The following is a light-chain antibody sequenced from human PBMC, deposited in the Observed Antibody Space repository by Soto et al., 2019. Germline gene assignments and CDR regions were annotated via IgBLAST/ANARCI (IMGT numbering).Light chain of an antibody. V-gene: IGKV3-20*01. CDR3: QQYGRSPYT. J-gene: IGKJ2*01. CDR1: QSVSSSY. CDR2: GAS. Sequence: EIVLTQSPGTLSLSPGERATLSCRASQSVSSSYLAWYQQKPGQAPRLLLYGASSRATGIPDRFSGSASGTDFTLTSSRLEPEDFAVYYCQQYGRSPYTFGQGTKLEIK.